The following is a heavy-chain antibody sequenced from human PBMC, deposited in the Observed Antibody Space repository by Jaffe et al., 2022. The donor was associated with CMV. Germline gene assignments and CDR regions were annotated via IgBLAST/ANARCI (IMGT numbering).Heavy chain of an antibody. Sequence: QVQLVESGGGVVQPGRSLRLSCAASGFTFSSYGMHWVRQAPGKGLEWVAVISYDGSNKYYADSVKGRFTISRDNSKNTLYLQMNSLRAEDTAVYYCAKDANYDSSGYYCPLDYWGQGTLVTVSS. CDR3: AKDANYDSSGYYCPLDY. D-gene: IGHD3-22*01. CDR1: GFTFSSYG. V-gene: IGHV3-30*18. J-gene: IGHJ4*02. CDR2: ISYDGSNK.